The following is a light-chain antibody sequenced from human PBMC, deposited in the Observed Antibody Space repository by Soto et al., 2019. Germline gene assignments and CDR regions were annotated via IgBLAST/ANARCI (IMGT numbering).Light chain of an antibody. J-gene: IGKJ5*01. Sequence: DIQMTQSPSSLSASVGDRVTITCRASQSISSYVNWDQQKPGKAPKLLIYAASSLQSGVPSRFSGSGSGTDFTLTISSLQPEDFATYYCQPSYSTPIPFAQGTRLEIK. CDR2: AAS. CDR3: QPSYSTPIP. CDR1: QSISSY. V-gene: IGKV1-39*01.